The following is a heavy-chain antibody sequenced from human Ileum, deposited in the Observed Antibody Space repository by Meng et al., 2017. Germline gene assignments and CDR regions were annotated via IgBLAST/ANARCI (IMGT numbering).Heavy chain of an antibody. J-gene: IGHJ4*02. V-gene: IGHV4-30-4*01. Sequence: QAQLQESGPGLVKPSQTLSLTGTVSGGSISSGDYYWSWIRQPPGKGLEWIGYIYYSGSTYYNPSLKSRLTISVDTSKNQFSLKLSSVTAADTAVYYCARDRDSSGYYPYWGQGTLVTVSS. D-gene: IGHD3-22*01. CDR3: ARDRDSSGYYPY. CDR2: IYYSGST. CDR1: GGSISSGDYY.